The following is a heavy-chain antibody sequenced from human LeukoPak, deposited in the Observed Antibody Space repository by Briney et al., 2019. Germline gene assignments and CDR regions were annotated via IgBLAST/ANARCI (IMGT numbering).Heavy chain of an antibody. Sequence: GGSLRLSCAASGFTFNRHWMTWVRQAPGKGLEWVANIKEDGSDKNYVESLKGRFTISRDNAKNSLYLQMDSLRAEDTAVYYCARDAGYGYDRFDYWGQGTQVTVSS. J-gene: IGHJ4*02. D-gene: IGHD5-18*01. CDR3: ARDAGYGYDRFDY. CDR1: GFTFNRHW. CDR2: IKEDGSDK. V-gene: IGHV3-7*01.